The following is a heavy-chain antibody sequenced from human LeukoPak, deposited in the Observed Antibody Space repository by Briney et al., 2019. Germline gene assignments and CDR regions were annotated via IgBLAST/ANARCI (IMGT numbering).Heavy chain of an antibody. V-gene: IGHV1-18*01. J-gene: IGHJ4*02. CDR2: ISAYNGNT. D-gene: IGHD3-10*01. Sequence: ASVKVSCKASGYAFPNYGISWVRQAPGQGLEWMGWISAYNGNTNYAQKLQGRVTTTTDTSTSTAYMELRSLRSDDTAVYYCARMRGSPAFDYWGQGTLVTVSS. CDR3: ARMRGSPAFDY. CDR1: GYAFPNYG.